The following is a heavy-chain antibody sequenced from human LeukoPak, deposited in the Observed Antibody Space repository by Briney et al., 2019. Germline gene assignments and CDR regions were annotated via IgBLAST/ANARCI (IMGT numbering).Heavy chain of an antibody. D-gene: IGHD1-1*01. Sequence: GGSLRLSCAASGFTFSSYSMNWVRQAPGKGLEWVSSISSSSSYIYYADSVKGRFTISRDNAKNSLYLQMNSLRAEDTAVYYCARASSAGSGTALGYWGQGTLVTVSS. V-gene: IGHV3-21*01. CDR2: ISSSSSYI. CDR1: GFTFSSYS. CDR3: ARASSAGSGTALGY. J-gene: IGHJ4*02.